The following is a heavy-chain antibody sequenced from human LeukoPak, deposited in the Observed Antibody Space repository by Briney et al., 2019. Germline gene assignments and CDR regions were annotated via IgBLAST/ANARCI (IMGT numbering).Heavy chain of an antibody. J-gene: IGHJ3*02. V-gene: IGHV3-53*01. D-gene: IGHD4-17*01. CDR1: GFTFSRYA. Sequence: GGSLRLSCAASGFTFSRYAMSWVRQAPGKGLEWVSVIYSGGSTYYADSVKGRFTISRDNSKNTLYLQMNSLRAEDTAVYYCARDGNGDYSHDAFDIWGQGTMVTVSS. CDR2: IYSGGST. CDR3: ARDGNGDYSHDAFDI.